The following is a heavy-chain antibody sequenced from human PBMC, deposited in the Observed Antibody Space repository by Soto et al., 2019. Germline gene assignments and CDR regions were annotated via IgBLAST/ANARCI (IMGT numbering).Heavy chain of an antibody. CDR2: ISAYNTNT. V-gene: IGHV1-18*01. CDR1: GYTFTSYH. CDR3: ARDTTPTDS. J-gene: IGHJ5*01. D-gene: IGHD1-1*01. Sequence: QVQLVQSGAEVKKPGASVKVSCKTSGYTFTSYHISWVRQAPGQGLEWMGWISAYNTNTNYAQKFQGRVTMTTDTLTSTAYMELRSLRYDDTAVYYCARDTTPTDSWGQGTLVTVSS.